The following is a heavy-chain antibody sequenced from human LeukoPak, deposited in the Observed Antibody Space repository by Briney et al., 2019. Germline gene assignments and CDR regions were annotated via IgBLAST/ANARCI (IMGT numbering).Heavy chain of an antibody. V-gene: IGHV3-48*02. Sequence: GGSLRLSCAASGFTFSGYSMNWVRQPPGKGLEWVSYISSSSSTIYYADSVKGRFTISRDNAKNSLYLQMNSLRDEDTAVYYCARERGYCSSTSCYPIGYNWFDPWGQGTLVTVSS. CDR2: ISSSSSTI. CDR1: GFTFSGYS. D-gene: IGHD2-2*01. CDR3: ARERGYCSSTSCYPIGYNWFDP. J-gene: IGHJ5*02.